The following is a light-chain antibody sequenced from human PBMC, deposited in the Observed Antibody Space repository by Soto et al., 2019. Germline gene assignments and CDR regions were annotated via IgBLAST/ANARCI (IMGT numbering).Light chain of an antibody. Sequence: QSVLTQPPSVSAAPGQKVTISCSGSSSNIGNNYVSWCQQLPGTVPKLLIYENNKRPSGIPDRFSGSKSGTSPTLGITGPQTCNESDYYCGIWDRSLRAYVFGTGSMVT. CDR1: SSNIGNNY. CDR3: GIWDRSLRAYV. V-gene: IGLV1-51*02. CDR2: ENN. J-gene: IGLJ1*01.